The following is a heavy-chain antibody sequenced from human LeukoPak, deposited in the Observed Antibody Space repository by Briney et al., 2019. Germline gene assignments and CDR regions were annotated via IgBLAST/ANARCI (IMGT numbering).Heavy chain of an antibody. V-gene: IGHV5-51*01. CDR1: GYRFSSYW. J-gene: IGHJ4*02. CDR2: IYPGDSVT. Sequence: GESLKISCKGSGYRFSSYWIGWVRQMPGKGLEWMGIIYPGDSVTRYSPSLQGQVSFSVDKSINTAYLQWSTLEASDTAMYYCARQDCYSANCYLEYWGQGTLVTVSS. D-gene: IGHD2-2*01. CDR3: ARQDCYSANCYLEY.